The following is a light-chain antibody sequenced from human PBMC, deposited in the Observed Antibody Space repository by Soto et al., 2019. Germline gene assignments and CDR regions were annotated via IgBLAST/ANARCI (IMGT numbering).Light chain of an antibody. CDR2: DVS. J-gene: IGLJ1*01. CDR1: SSDVGGYNY. CDR3: SSYTSSSTLSYV. V-gene: IGLV2-14*01. Sequence: QSALTQPASVSGSPGQSITISCTGTSSDVGGYNYVSWYQQHPRKAPKLMIYDVSNRPSGVSNRFSGSKSGNTASLTISGLQAEDEADYYCSSYTSSSTLSYVFGTGTKVTVL.